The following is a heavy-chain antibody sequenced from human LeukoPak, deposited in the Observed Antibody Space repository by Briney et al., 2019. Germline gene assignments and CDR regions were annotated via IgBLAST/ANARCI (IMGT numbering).Heavy chain of an antibody. V-gene: IGHV4-4*07. Sequence: AETLSLTCSVSGASIVSNYWRWIRQPAGKGLEWIGRIYNTVSTNYSPSLKSRVTMSVDTSRNQFSLKLTSVTGADTAVYYCARLRFFDSTGYSAAHYMDVWGKGTTVIVSS. J-gene: IGHJ6*03. CDR3: ARLRFFDSTGYSAAHYMDV. CDR1: GASIVSNY. CDR2: IYNTVST. D-gene: IGHD3-22*01.